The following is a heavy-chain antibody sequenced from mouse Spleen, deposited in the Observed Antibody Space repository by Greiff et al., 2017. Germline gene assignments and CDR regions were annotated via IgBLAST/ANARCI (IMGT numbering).Heavy chain of an antibody. J-gene: IGHJ2*01. V-gene: IGHV1-50*01. Sequence: QVQLKQPGAELVKPGASVKLSCKASGYTFTSYWMQWVKQRPGQGLEWIGEIDPSDSYTNYNQKFKGKATLTVDTSSSTAYMQLSSLTSEDSAVYYCASYDYSRYFDYWGQGTTLTVSS. CDR2: IDPSDSYT. CDR1: GYTFTSYW. CDR3: ASYDYSRYFDY. D-gene: IGHD2-4*01.